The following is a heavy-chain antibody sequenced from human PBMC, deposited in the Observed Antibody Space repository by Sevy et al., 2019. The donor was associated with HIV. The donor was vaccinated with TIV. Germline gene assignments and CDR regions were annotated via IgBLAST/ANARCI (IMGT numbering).Heavy chain of an antibody. V-gene: IGHV4-59*01. Sequence: SETLSLTCTVSGGSISSYYWRWIRQPPGKGLEWIGYIYYSGSTNYNPSLKSRVTISVDTSKNQFSLKLSSVTAADTAVYYCTRVLRATGDAFDIWGQGTMVTVSS. CDR1: GGSISSYY. CDR3: TRVLRATGDAFDI. J-gene: IGHJ3*02. CDR2: IYYSGST. D-gene: IGHD1-26*01.